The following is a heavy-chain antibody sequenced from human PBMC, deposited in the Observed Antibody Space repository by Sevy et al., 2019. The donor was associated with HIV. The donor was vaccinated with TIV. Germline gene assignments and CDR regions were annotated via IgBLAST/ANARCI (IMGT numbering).Heavy chain of an antibody. CDR2: IGYDGSNK. D-gene: IGHD2-8*01. CDR3: ARDPRMYGDYLLAYFDY. J-gene: IGHJ4*02. CDR1: GFAPSTYG. Sequence: GGSLRLSCAASGFAPSTYGMHWVRQAPGKGLEWVAVIGYDGSNKYQADSVKGRFSIPRDNSRNTLFLQMDSLRAEDTAVYYCARDPRMYGDYLLAYFDYWGQGTLVTVSS. V-gene: IGHV3-33*01.